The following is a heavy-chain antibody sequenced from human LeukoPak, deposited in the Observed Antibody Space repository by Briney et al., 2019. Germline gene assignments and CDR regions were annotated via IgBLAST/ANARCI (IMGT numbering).Heavy chain of an antibody. J-gene: IGHJ4*02. V-gene: IGHV3-23*01. CDR1: GFTFSSYA. Sequence: GGSLRLSCAASGFTFSSYAMSWVRQAPGKGLEWVSAMSGSGGSTYYADSVKGRFTTSRDNSKTTLYLHMNNLRAETTAVYYCAKDRDRVTMIVVPSLDYWGQGTLVTVSS. D-gene: IGHD3-22*01. CDR2: MSGSGGST. CDR3: AKDRDRVTMIVVPSLDY.